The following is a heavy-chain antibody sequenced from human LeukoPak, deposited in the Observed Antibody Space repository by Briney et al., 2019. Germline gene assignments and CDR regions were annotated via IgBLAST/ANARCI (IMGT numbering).Heavy chain of an antibody. Sequence: PSETLSLTCAVYGGSFSGYYWSWIRQPPGKGLEWIGEINHSGSTNYNPSLKSRVTISVDTSKNQFSLKLSSVTAADTAVYYCARGGRWFGEPPRWFDPWGQGTLVTVPS. CDR1: GGSFSGYY. J-gene: IGHJ5*02. CDR2: INHSGST. D-gene: IGHD3-10*01. V-gene: IGHV4-34*01. CDR3: ARGGRWFGEPPRWFDP.